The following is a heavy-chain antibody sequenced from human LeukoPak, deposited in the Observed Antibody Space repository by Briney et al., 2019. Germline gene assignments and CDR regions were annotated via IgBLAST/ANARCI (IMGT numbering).Heavy chain of an antibody. D-gene: IGHD6-19*01. Sequence: GGSLRLSCAASGFTFSSYWMSWVRQAPGKGLEWVSAISGSGGSTYYADSVKGRFTISRDNSKNTLYLQMNSLRAEDTAVYYCAKDDSSGLYAFDIWGQGTMVTVSS. J-gene: IGHJ3*02. CDR1: GFTFSSYW. CDR2: ISGSGGST. V-gene: IGHV3-23*01. CDR3: AKDDSSGLYAFDI.